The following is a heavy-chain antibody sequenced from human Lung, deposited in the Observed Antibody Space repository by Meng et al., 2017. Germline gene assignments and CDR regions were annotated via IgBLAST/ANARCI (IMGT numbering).Heavy chain of an antibody. CDR2: INRDGTKP. CDR3: TNDRLNH. J-gene: IGHJ1*01. Sequence: VDSGGGLVPPGGSLRLSCAASGFTFTDHWMHWVRQGPGKGLVWVSRINRDGTKPTYADSVKGRFTISRDNAKNTLYLQMNNLRAEDTAFYYCTNDRLNHWGQGALVTVSS. CDR1: GFTFTDHW. V-gene: IGHV3-74*01. D-gene: IGHD1-1*01.